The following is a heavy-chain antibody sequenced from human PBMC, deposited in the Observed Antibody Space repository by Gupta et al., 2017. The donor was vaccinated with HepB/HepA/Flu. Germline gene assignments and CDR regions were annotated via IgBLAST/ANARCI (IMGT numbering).Heavy chain of an antibody. V-gene: IGHV3-33*01. J-gene: IGHJ6*02. CDR3: ARDGELESHYGLDV. Sequence: QEHLIESGGGVVQPRRSLSLSCAASGFNFGIYGMHWVRQAPGKGLEWVAVIWYDGSNINYADSVKGRFTISRDNSKNTLYLQMNGLRGEDTAVYYCARDGELESHYGLDVWGQGTTVTVSS. D-gene: IGHD1-1*01. CDR2: IWYDGSNI. CDR1: GFNFGIYG.